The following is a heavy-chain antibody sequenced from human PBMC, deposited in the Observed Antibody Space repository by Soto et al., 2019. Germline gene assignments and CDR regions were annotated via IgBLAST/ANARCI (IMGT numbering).Heavy chain of an antibody. CDR3: ARDKFTSSSGMDV. D-gene: IGHD6-6*01. CDR1: GFTFSSYA. J-gene: IGHJ6*02. CDR2: IRGGGGST. Sequence: PGGSLRLSCAASGFTFSSYAMSWVRQAPGKGLEWVSGIRGGGGSTYYAESVKGRFTISRDNSKNTLDLQMNSLRAEDTAVYYCARDKFTSSSGMDVWGQGTTVTVSS. V-gene: IGHV3-23*01.